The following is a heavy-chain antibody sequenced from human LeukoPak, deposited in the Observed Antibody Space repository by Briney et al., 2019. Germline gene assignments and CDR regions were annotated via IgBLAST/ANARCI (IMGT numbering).Heavy chain of an antibody. J-gene: IGHJ6*02. V-gene: IGHV1-2*06. CDR3: ARGDYGDPLGYYYYGMDV. Sequence: GASVKVSCKASGYTFTGYYMHWVRQAPGQGLEWMGRINPNSGGTNYAQKFQDRVTMTRDTSISTAYMELSRLRSDDTAVYYCARGDYGDPLGYYYYGMDVWGQGTTVTVSS. CDR2: INPNSGGT. CDR1: GYTFTGYY. D-gene: IGHD4-17*01.